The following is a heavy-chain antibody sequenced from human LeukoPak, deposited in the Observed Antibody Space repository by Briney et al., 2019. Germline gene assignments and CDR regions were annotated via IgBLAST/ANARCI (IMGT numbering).Heavy chain of an antibody. CDR3: AREGASDGYYDDY. V-gene: IGHV4-34*01. J-gene: IGHJ4*02. D-gene: IGHD3-22*01. Sequence: SETLSLTCAVYGGSFSGYYWSWIRQPPGKGLEWIGEINHSGSTNYNPSLKSRVTISVDTSKNQFSLKLSSVTAADTAVYYCAREGASDGYYDDYWGQGTLVTVSS. CDR2: INHSGST. CDR1: GGSFSGYY.